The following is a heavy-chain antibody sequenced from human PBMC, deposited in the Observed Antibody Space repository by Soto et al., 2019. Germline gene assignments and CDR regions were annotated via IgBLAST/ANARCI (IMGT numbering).Heavy chain of an antibody. CDR1: GGTFSSYA. CDR3: ARWRYCSSTSCYHHYYGMDV. CDR2: IIPIFGTA. D-gene: IGHD2-2*01. J-gene: IGHJ6*02. V-gene: IGHV1-69*13. Sequence: GASVKVSCKASGGTFSSYAISWVRQAPGQGLEWMGGIIPIFGTANYAQKFQGRVTITADESTSTAYMELSSLRSEDTAVYYCARWRYCSSTSCYHHYYGMDVWGQGTTVTVSS.